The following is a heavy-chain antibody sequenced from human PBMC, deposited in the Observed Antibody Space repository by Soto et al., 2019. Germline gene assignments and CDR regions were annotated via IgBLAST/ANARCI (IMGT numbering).Heavy chain of an antibody. CDR1: GYTFSDYY. CDR3: AREMGVRGAPGYTWFDP. CDR2: INPSSGGT. Sequence: ASVKVSCKASGYTFSDYYVHWVREAPGQGLEWMGWINPSSGGTIYTQRFQGRVTMTRDTSINTVYMELSRLTSDDTAVYYCAREMGVRGAPGYTWFDPWGQGTLVTVSS. D-gene: IGHD1-26*01. J-gene: IGHJ5*02. V-gene: IGHV1-2*02.